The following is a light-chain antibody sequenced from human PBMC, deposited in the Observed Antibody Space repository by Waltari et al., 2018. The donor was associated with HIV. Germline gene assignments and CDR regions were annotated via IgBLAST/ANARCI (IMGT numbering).Light chain of an antibody. CDR1: QTIDTN. Sequence: EIVLTQSPLTLPVSPGERAILSCRASQTIDTNLAWYQQKPGQAPRLLIFAASPRAPGIPPKFSGSESGTRFTLTISSLQSEDFAVYYCQQYNVWPPNTFGQGTKVEIK. V-gene: IGKV3-15*01. CDR3: QQYNVWPPNT. CDR2: AAS. J-gene: IGKJ2*01.